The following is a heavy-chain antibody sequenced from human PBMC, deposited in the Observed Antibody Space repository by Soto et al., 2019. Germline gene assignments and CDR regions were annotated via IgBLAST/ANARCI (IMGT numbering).Heavy chain of an antibody. CDR2: ISGSGGST. Sequence: GGSLRLSCAASGFTFSSYAMSWVRQAPGKGLEWVSAISGSGGSTYYADSVKGRFTISRDNSKNALYLQMNSLRAEDTAVYYCAKERAKTYYYDSSAEGAFDIWGQGTMVTVSS. D-gene: IGHD3-22*01. CDR3: AKERAKTYYYDSSAEGAFDI. CDR1: GFTFSSYA. V-gene: IGHV3-23*01. J-gene: IGHJ3*02.